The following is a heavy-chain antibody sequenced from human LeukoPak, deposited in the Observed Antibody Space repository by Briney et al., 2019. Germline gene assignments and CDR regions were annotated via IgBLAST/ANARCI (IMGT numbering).Heavy chain of an antibody. CDR3: ARGPFHTYNWDY. CDR2: INAGNGNT. V-gene: IGHV1-3*01. CDR1: GYSFTTYP. J-gene: IGHJ4*02. Sequence: ASVKVSCKASGYSFTTYPMHWVRQAPGQRLEWMGWINAGNGNTKYSQNFQGRVTITRDTSTSTAYMEPSSLTSDDTAVYYCARGPFHTYNWDYWGQGTLVTVSS. D-gene: IGHD1-1*01.